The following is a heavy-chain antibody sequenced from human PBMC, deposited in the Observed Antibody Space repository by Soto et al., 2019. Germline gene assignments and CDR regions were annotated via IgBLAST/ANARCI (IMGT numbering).Heavy chain of an antibody. J-gene: IGHJ4*02. Sequence: QVQLVESGGGVVQPGRSLRLSCAASGFTFSSYGMHWGRKAPGKGLEWVAVISYDGRNKHYADSVKGRFTISRDNAKNTLYLQMNSLRAEDTAVDDCARSPYSGISGAYCDCWGQGTRVTVS. D-gene: IGHD1-26*01. CDR1: GFTFSSYG. CDR2: ISYDGRNK. CDR3: ARSPYSGISGAYCDC. V-gene: IGHV3-30*03.